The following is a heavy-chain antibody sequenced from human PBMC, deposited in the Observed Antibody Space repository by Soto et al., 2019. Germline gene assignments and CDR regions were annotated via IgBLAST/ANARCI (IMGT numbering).Heavy chain of an antibody. CDR1: GFTFDDYA. Sequence: GGSLRLSCAASGFTFDDYAMHWVRQAPGKGLEWVSGISWNSGSIGHADSVKGRFTISRDNAKNSLYLQMNSLRAEDTALYYCAKVNPPYSGYDHGMDVWGQGTTVTVSS. V-gene: IGHV3-9*01. D-gene: IGHD5-12*01. CDR3: AKVNPPYSGYDHGMDV. CDR2: ISWNSGSI. J-gene: IGHJ6*02.